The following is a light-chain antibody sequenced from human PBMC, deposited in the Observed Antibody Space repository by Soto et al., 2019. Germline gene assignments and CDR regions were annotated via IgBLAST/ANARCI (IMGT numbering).Light chain of an antibody. V-gene: IGLV1-47*01. CDR2: RNN. CDR1: ISNLGSNF. J-gene: IGLJ3*02. Sequence: QSVLTQPPSASGTPGQRVTISCSGSISNLGSNFIYWYQQLPGAAPKLLISRNNERPSGVPDRFSGSKSGTSASLAISGLRSEDEAAYHCAAWDDSLSAVVFGGGTKLTVL. CDR3: AAWDDSLSAVV.